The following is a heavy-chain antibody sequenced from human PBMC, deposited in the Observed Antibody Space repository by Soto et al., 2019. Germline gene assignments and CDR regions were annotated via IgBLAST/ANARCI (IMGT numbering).Heavy chain of an antibody. D-gene: IGHD3-10*01. CDR3: ARQILWFGELPNWFDP. CDR1: GGSISSGDYY. CDR2: IYYSGST. V-gene: IGHV4-30-4*01. Sequence: SETLSLTCTVSGGSISSGDYYWSWIRQPPGKGLEWIGYIYYSGSTYYNPSLKSRVTISVDTSKNQFSLKLSSVTAADTAVYYCARQILWFGELPNWFDPWGQGTLVTVSS. J-gene: IGHJ5*02.